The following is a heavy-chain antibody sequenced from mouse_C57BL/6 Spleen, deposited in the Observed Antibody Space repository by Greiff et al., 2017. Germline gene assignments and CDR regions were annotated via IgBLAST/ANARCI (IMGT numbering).Heavy chain of an antibody. D-gene: IGHD1-1*01. CDR3: ARTLITTGGYFDV. Sequence: VQLQESGPELVKPGASVKISCKASGYAFSSSWMNWVKQRPGKGLEWIGRIYPGAGDTNYNGKFKGKATLTADKSSSTAYMQLSSLTSEDSAVYFCARTLITTGGYFDVWGTGTTVTVSS. CDR2: IYPGAGDT. V-gene: IGHV1-82*01. J-gene: IGHJ1*03. CDR1: GYAFSSSW.